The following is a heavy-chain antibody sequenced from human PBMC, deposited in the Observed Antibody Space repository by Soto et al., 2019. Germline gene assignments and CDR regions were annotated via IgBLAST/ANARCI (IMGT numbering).Heavy chain of an antibody. Sequence: QVQLQESGPGLVKPSETLSLTCTVSGGSISNYYWSWIRQPPGKGLEWIGYFHYSGSTDYNPPLKSRVTISADTSKNHVSLKLSSVTAADTAVYYCARHHFCSGGSCYSGYYYYYMDVWGKGTTVTVSS. CDR1: GGSISNYY. J-gene: IGHJ6*03. D-gene: IGHD2-15*01. CDR3: ARHHFCSGGSCYSGYYYYYMDV. CDR2: FHYSGST. V-gene: IGHV4-59*08.